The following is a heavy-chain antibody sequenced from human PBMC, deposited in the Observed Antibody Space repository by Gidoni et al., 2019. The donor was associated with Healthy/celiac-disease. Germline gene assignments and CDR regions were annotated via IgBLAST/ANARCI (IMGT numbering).Heavy chain of an antibody. J-gene: IGHJ4*02. CDR2: IWYDGSNK. CDR3: ARDQGAYCGGDCYPSDY. V-gene: IGHV3-33*01. CDR1: GFPFSSYG. D-gene: IGHD2-21*01. Sequence: QVQLVESGGGVVQPGRSLRISCAASGFPFSSYGMHWVRQAPGKGLEWVAVIWYDGSNKYYADSVKGRFTISRDNSKNTLYLQMNSLRAEDTAVYYCARDQGAYCGGDCYPSDYWGQGTLVTVSS.